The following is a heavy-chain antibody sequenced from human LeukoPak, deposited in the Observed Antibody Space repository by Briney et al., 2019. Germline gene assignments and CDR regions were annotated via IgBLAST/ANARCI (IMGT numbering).Heavy chain of an antibody. J-gene: IGHJ6*02. Sequence: GASVKVSCKASGYTFTSYDINWVRQATGQGLEWMGWMNPNSGNTGYAQKFQGRATMTRNTSISTAYMELSSLRSEDTAVYYCARGGITMVRGVIISPGYYYYGMDVWGQGTTVTVSS. D-gene: IGHD3-10*01. CDR1: GYTFTSYD. CDR2: MNPNSGNT. CDR3: ARGGITMVRGVIISPGYYYYGMDV. V-gene: IGHV1-8*01.